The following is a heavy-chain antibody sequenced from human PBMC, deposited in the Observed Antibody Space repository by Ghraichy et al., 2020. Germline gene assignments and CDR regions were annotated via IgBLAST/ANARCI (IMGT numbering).Heavy chain of an antibody. Sequence: SPTLSLTCAVYGGSFSGYYWSWIRQPPGKGLEWIGEINHSGSTNYNPSLKSRVTISVDTSKNQFSLKLSSVTAADTAVYYCASLYDPPRLWGQGTLVTVSS. V-gene: IGHV4-34*01. CDR3: ASLYDPPRL. CDR1: GGSFSGYY. D-gene: IGHD1-1*01. CDR2: INHSGST. J-gene: IGHJ4*02.